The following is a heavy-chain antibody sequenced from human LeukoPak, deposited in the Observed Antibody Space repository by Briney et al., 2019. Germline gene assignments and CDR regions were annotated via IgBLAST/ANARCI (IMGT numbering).Heavy chain of an antibody. CDR2: IYSGGST. D-gene: IGHD6-13*01. Sequence: GGSLRLSCAASGFTVSSNYMSWVRQAPGKGLEWISVIYSGGSTYYADSVKGRFTISRDNSKNTMYLQMNSLRAEDTAVYYCARGPAAAGNDYWGQGTLVTVSS. CDR1: GFTVSSNY. J-gene: IGHJ4*02. V-gene: IGHV3-53*01. CDR3: ARGPAAAGNDY.